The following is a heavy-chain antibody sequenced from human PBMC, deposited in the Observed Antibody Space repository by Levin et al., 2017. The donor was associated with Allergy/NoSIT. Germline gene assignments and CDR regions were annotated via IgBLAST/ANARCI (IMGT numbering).Heavy chain of an antibody. CDR3: ARRRGMVRGVMVGKGYYYGMDV. V-gene: IGHV4-34*01. J-gene: IGHJ6*02. CDR2: INHSGST. D-gene: IGHD3-10*01. CDR1: GGSFSGYY. Sequence: SQTLSLTCAVYGGSFSGYYWSWIRQPPGKGLEWIGEINHSGSTNYNPSLKSRVTISVDTSKNQFSLKLSSVTAADTAVYYCARRRGMVRGVMVGKGYYYGMDVWGQGTTVTVSS.